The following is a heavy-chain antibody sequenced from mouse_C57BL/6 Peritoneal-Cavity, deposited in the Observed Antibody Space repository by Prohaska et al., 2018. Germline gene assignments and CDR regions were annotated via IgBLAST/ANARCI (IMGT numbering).Heavy chain of an antibody. D-gene: IGHD1-1*01. CDR3: ARNYYVSSFAY. V-gene: IGHV1-84*01. Sequence: QIQLQQSGPELVKPGASVKISCKASGYTFTDYYINWVKHRPVQGLEWIGLSYPGSGNTKYNEKFKGKATFTVDTSSNTAYMQLSSMTSEDSAVYFCARNYYVSSFAYWGQGTLVTVSA. CDR1: GYTFTDYY. J-gene: IGHJ3*01. CDR2: SYPGSGNT.